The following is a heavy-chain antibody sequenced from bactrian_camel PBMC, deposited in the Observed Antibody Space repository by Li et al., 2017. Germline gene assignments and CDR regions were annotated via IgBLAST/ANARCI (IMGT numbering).Heavy chain of an antibody. CDR3: AAMKSAGPQFRGPGLDPRLYTL. D-gene: IGHD3*01. CDR2: IYTGTGNT. Sequence: VQLVESGGGSVQPGGSLRLSCGASGHTYSSNCMGWFRQAPAPGAERARVACIYTGTGNTYYADSVEGRFTFNQGNAKNTVDLQMNSLKPEDTAEYYCAAMKSAGPQFRGPGLDPRLYTLWGQGTQVTVSS. CDR1: GHTYSSNC. J-gene: IGHJ4*01. V-gene: IGHV3S40*01.